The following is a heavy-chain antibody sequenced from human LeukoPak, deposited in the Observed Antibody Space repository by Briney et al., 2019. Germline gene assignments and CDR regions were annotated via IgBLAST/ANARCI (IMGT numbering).Heavy chain of an antibody. Sequence: GGSLRLSCAASGFTFSSYAMSWVRQAPGKGLECVSGSRGSGDNIYYTDSVKGRFTISRDNAKNTLYLQMNSLRAEDTAVYYCILVAAGVYWGQGTLVTVSS. CDR2: SRGSGDNI. D-gene: IGHD2-15*01. V-gene: IGHV3-23*01. J-gene: IGHJ4*02. CDR1: GFTFSSYA. CDR3: ILVAAGVY.